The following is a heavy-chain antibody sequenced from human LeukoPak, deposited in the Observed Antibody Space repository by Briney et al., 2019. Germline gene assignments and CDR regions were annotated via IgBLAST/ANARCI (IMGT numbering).Heavy chain of an antibody. J-gene: IGHJ4*02. CDR2: IYSGST. V-gene: IGHV4-39*01. D-gene: IGHD1-26*01. CDR1: GGSISSGTYY. CDR3: ARNASDSGTSYFDY. Sequence: SETLSLTCTVSGGSISSGTYYWGWVRQFPGKGLEWIGSIYSGSTSYNPSLKSRVTISVDTSKNQFSLKLDSVTAADTAVYYCARNASDSGTSYFDYWGQGTLVTVPS.